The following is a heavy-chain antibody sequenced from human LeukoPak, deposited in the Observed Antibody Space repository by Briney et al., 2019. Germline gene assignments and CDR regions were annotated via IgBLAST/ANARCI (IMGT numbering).Heavy chain of an antibody. Sequence: GGSLRLSCAASGFSFSSFPMSWVRQAPGKGLEWVSGVSWNSANIAYADSVKGRFTISRDNAKNSLYLQMNSLRTEDTALYYCAKDFSYGSGSYTFDYWGQGTLVTVSS. V-gene: IGHV3-9*01. CDR2: VSWNSANI. CDR3: AKDFSYGSGSYTFDY. CDR1: GFSFSSFP. J-gene: IGHJ4*02. D-gene: IGHD3-10*01.